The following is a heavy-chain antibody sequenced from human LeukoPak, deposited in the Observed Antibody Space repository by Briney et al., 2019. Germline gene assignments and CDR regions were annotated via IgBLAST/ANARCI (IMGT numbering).Heavy chain of an antibody. CDR2: IYSGGST. CDR1: GFTVSSNY. Sequence: PGGSLRLSCAASGFTVSSNYMSWVRQAPGKGLEWVSVIYSGGSTYYADSVKGRFTISRDNSKNTLYLQMNSLRAEDTAVYYCARVEYGMGFDYWGQGTLVTVSS. D-gene: IGHD4-17*01. V-gene: IGHV3-66*01. CDR3: ARVEYGMGFDY. J-gene: IGHJ4*02.